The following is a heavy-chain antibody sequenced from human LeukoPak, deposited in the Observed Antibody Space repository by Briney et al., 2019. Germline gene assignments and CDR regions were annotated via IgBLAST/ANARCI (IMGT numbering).Heavy chain of an antibody. V-gene: IGHV3-30*02. CDR1: GFTFSSYG. CDR2: IRYDGSNK. Sequence: PGGSVRLSCAASGFTFSSYGMHWVREARGKGLEWVAFIRYDGSNKYYADSVKGRFTISRDNSKNTLYLQMNSLRAEDAAVYYCAKAIGEEGPIDYWGQGSLVSVSS. CDR3: AKAIGEEGPIDY. D-gene: IGHD3-10*01. J-gene: IGHJ4*02.